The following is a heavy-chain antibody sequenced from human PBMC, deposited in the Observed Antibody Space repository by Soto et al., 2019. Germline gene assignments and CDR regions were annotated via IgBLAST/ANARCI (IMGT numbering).Heavy chain of an antibody. D-gene: IGHD3-9*01. CDR3: ARQPQLLRYTGWPSLRTFYY. CDR1: GFTFSSYA. V-gene: IGHV3-30-3*01. Sequence: ESGGGVVPPGRSLRLSCAASGFTFSSYAMHWVRQAPGKGLEWVAVISYDGSNKYYADSVKGRFTISRDNSKNTLYLQMNSLRAEDTAVYYCARQPQLLRYTGWPSLRTFYYWGQGTLVTVSS. CDR2: ISYDGSNK. J-gene: IGHJ4*02.